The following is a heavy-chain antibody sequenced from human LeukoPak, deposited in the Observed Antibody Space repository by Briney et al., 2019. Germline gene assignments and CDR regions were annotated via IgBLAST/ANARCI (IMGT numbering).Heavy chain of an antibody. CDR2: TNHSGST. D-gene: IGHD2-15*01. CDR1: GVSFSRYY. Sequence: PSETLSLTCAVYGVSFSRYYWSWIRQPPGKGLEWIGETNHSGSTNSNPSPKSRVTTSVATSNNQYPLNPSSETAADTAVYYCASKPTADPNHYCSGSSCYSTVTEKADDYWGQGTLVTVSS. J-gene: IGHJ4*02. CDR3: ASKPTADPNHYCSGSSCYSTVTEKADDY. V-gene: IGHV4-34*01.